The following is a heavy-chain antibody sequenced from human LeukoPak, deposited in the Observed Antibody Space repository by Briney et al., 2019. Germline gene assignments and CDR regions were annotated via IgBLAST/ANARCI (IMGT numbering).Heavy chain of an antibody. V-gene: IGHV5-51*01. D-gene: IGHD5-12*01. CDR3: ARGHLYDYSTTSYYFDY. Sequence: GESLKISCQAFGYKFTNFWVAWVRQMPGKGLEWMGIIYPGDSDTRYSPSFQGQVTISADKSISTAYLQWSSLKASDTAMYYCARGHLYDYSTTSYYFDYWGQGTLVTVSS. J-gene: IGHJ4*02. CDR1: GYKFTNFW. CDR2: IYPGDSDT.